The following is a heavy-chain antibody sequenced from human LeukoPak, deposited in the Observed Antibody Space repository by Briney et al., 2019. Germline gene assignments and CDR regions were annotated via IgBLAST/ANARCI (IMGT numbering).Heavy chain of an antibody. CDR2: IYHSRST. CDR1: GYSISSGYY. V-gene: IGHV4-38-2*02. J-gene: IGHJ4*02. CDR3: ARVNFWSGYSDY. Sequence: PSETLSLTCTVSGYSISSGYYWGWIRQPPGKGLEWIGSIYHSRSTYYNPSLKGRVTISVDTSKNQFSLKLSSVTAADTAVYYCARVNFWSGYSDYWGQGTLVTVSS. D-gene: IGHD3-3*01.